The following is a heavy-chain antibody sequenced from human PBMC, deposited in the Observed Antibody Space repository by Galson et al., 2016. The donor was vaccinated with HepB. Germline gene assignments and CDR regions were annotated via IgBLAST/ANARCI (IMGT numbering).Heavy chain of an antibody. Sequence: QSGAEVKKPGESLKLSCKVSGYRFANYWIGWVRQIPGERLAWMGIIFPGDSPTPSSPYCERQVTISAGKSVTSAYLQWSSLKASDTTMYFWAIVDYGRIYGDFHYCWGQGILVSVS. CDR2: IFPGDSPT. J-gene: IGHJ4*02. V-gene: IGHV5-51*01. CDR1: GYRFANYW. CDR3: AIVDYGRIYGDFHYC. D-gene: IGHD4-17*01.